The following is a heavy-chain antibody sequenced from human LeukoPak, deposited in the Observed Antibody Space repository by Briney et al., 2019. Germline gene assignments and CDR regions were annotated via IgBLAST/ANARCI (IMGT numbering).Heavy chain of an antibody. CDR2: ISAYNGNT. CDR3: AREALIVVVPAAILYYYGMDV. V-gene: IGHV1-18*01. Sequence: GASVRVSCKASGYTFTSYGISWVRQAPGQGLEWMGWISAYNGNTNYAQKLQGRVTMTTDTSTSTAYMELRSLRSDDTAVYYCAREALIVVVPAAILYYYGMDVWGQGPRSPSP. D-gene: IGHD2-2*01. CDR1: GYTFTSYG. J-gene: IGHJ6*02.